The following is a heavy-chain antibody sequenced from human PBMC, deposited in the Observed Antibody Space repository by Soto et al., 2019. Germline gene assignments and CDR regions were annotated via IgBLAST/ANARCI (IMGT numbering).Heavy chain of an antibody. CDR2: IYYRGST. CDR1: GDSISHYY. J-gene: IGHJ3*02. Sequence: SETLSLTCTVSGDSISHYYWNWIRQPPGKGLEWIGYIYYRGSTNYNPSLKSRLTISVDTSKDQFSLKLSSVTAADTAVYYCARGLLGIDVFEIWGQGTMVTVS. CDR3: ARGLLGIDVFEI. D-gene: IGHD6-13*01. V-gene: IGHV4-59*01.